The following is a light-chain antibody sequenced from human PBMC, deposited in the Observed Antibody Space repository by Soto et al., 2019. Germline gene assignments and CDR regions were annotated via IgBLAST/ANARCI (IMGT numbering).Light chain of an antibody. Sequence: DIQMTQSPSTLSASVGDRVTITCRASQSISSWLAWYQQKPGKAPKLLIYKASSLESGVPSRFSGSGSGTEFTRTISSLQPDDFAAYYCQQYNSYPWTFGQGTKVESK. V-gene: IGKV1-5*03. CDR3: QQYNSYPWT. CDR1: QSISSW. J-gene: IGKJ1*01. CDR2: KAS.